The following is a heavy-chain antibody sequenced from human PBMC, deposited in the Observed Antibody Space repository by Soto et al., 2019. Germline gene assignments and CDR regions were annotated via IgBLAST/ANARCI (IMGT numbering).Heavy chain of an antibody. J-gene: IGHJ4*02. CDR2: IVVGSGNT. Sequence: SVKVSCKASGFTFTSSAMQWVRQARGQRLEWIGWIVVGSGNTNYAQKFQERVTITRDMSTSTAYMELRSLRSDDTAVYYCARVTIFGVVISSPDYWGQGTLVTVSS. CDR1: GFTFTSSA. CDR3: ARVTIFGVVISSPDY. D-gene: IGHD3-3*01. V-gene: IGHV1-58*02.